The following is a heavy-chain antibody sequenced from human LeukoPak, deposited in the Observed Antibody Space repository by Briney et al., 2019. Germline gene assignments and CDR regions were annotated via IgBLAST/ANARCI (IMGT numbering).Heavy chain of an antibody. Sequence: GRSLRLSCAASGSTFSSYDMLWVRQAPGKGLEWVAVIRYDGSKQNYEDSVKGRFIISRDNSKNTLYVQMNSLRAEDTAVYYCARSAAVGGQNNWFDPWGQGTLVTVSS. D-gene: IGHD6-13*01. CDR2: IRYDGSKQ. CDR1: GSTFSSYD. CDR3: ARSAAVGGQNNWFDP. V-gene: IGHV3-33*01. J-gene: IGHJ5*02.